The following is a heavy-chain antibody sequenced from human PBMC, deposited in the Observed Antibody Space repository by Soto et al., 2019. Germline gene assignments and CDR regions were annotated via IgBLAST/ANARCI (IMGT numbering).Heavy chain of an antibody. Sequence: ASVKVSCKASGYTFTSYGISWVRQAPGQGLEWMGWISAYNGNTNYAQKLQGRVTMTTDTSTSTAYIELRSLRSDDTAVYYCASADSGSWYVDFSYWGQGPLVTVS. V-gene: IGHV1-18*01. CDR3: ASADSGSWYVDFSY. CDR2: ISAYNGNT. J-gene: IGHJ4*02. CDR1: GYTFTSYG. D-gene: IGHD6-13*01.